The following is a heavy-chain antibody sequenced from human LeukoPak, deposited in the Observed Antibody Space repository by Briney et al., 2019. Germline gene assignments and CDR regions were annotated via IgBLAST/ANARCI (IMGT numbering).Heavy chain of an antibody. CDR2: IKSDGSGT. J-gene: IGHJ6*03. D-gene: IGHD3-22*01. V-gene: IGHV3-74*01. CDR3: ARVHYDSSGYTNYYYYMDV. Sequence: GGSLRLSCAASGFTFSNYWMHWVRQSPGKGLVWVSRIKSDGSGTTYADSVKGRFTISRDNAKNTLYLQMDSLRAEDTAVYYCARVHYDSSGYTNYYYYMDVWGKGTTVTISS. CDR1: GFTFSNYW.